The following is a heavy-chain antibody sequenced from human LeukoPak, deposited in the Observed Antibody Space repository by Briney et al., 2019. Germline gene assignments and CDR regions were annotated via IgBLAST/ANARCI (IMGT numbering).Heavy chain of an antibody. CDR1: GFSFSSYS. J-gene: IGHJ3*02. CDR2: ISSGSSYI. V-gene: IGHV3-21*01. CDR3: ARGGSGRTQDDTYDI. Sequence: GESLRLSCAASGFSFSSYSMNWVRQAPGKGLEWVSIISSGSSYIFYADSVKGRFTISRDNAKNSLYLQMDSLRAEDTAVYSCARGGSGRTQDDTYDIWGQGTKVTVSS. D-gene: IGHD3-10*01.